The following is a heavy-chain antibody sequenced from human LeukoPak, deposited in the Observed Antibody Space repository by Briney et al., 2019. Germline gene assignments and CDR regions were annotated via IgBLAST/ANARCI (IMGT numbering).Heavy chain of an antibody. CDR3: LRGDRRDY. CDR1: GFSFSNYG. J-gene: IGHJ4*02. Sequence: GVSLRLSCAASGFSFSNYGMSWVRQAPGNGLEWISAINGSGASTYYADSVKGRITISTYNAKNSLYLQMNSLRADDTAVYYCLRGDRRDYWGQGTLVSVSS. CDR2: INGSGAST. V-gene: IGHV3-23*01.